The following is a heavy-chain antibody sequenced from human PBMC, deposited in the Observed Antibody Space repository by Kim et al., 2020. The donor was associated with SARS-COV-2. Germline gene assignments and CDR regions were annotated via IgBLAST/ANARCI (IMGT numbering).Heavy chain of an antibody. V-gene: IGHV4-31*03. CDR2: IYYSGST. D-gene: IGHD3-10*01. CDR3: ARDSGGSGSYYDY. Sequence: SETLSLTCTVSGGCISSGGYYWSWIRQHPGKGLEWIGYIYYSGSTYYNPSLKSRVTISVDTSKNQFSLKLSSVTAADTAVYYCARDSGGSGSYYDYWGQGTLVTVSS. CDR1: GGCISSGGYY. J-gene: IGHJ4*02.